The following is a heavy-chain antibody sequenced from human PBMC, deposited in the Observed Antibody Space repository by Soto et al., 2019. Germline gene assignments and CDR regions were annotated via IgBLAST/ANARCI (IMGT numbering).Heavy chain of an antibody. Sequence: PSETLSLTCTVSGGSISSYYWSWIRQPPGKGLEWIGYIYYSGSTNYNPSLKSRVTISVDTSKNQFSLKLSSVTAADTAVYYCAREQAKGGYYYYGMDVWGQGTTVTVS. CDR2: IYYSGST. CDR3: AREQAKGGYYYYGMDV. V-gene: IGHV4-59*08. D-gene: IGHD1-26*01. J-gene: IGHJ6*02. CDR1: GGSISSYY.